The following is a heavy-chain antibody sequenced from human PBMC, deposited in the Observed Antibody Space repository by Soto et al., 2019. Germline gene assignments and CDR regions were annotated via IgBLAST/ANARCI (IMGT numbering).Heavy chain of an antibody. Sequence: SETLSLTCTVSGGSISSYYWSWIRQPPGKGLEWIGYIYYSGSTNYNPSLKSRVTISVDTSKNQFSLKLSSVTAADTAVYYCARDPAYSSSWYGHFDYWGQGTQVTVSS. CDR2: IYYSGST. V-gene: IGHV4-59*01. D-gene: IGHD6-13*01. CDR3: ARDPAYSSSWYGHFDY. J-gene: IGHJ4*02. CDR1: GGSISSYY.